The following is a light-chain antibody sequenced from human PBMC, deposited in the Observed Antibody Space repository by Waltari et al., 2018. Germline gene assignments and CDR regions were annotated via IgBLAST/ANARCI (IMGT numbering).Light chain of an antibody. CDR3: CSYAGSCTLWV. J-gene: IGLJ1*01. CDR2: EVS. V-gene: IGLV2-23*02. Sequence: QSALTQPASVSGSPGQSITISCTGTSSDVGSYNLVSWYQQHPGKAPKLMIYEVSKRPSGVSNRLAGSKSGNTASLTISGLQAEDEAGYYCCSYAGSCTLWVFGTGTKVTVL. CDR1: SSDVGSYNL.